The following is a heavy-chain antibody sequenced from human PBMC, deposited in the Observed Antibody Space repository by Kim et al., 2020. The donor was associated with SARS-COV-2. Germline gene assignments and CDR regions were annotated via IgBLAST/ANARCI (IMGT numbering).Heavy chain of an antibody. CDR1: GDSISSSSYY. D-gene: IGHD1-26*01. CDR2: IYYSGST. Sequence: SETLSLTCTVSGDSISSSSYYWGWIRQPPGKGLEWIGSIYYSGSTYYNPSLKSRVTISVDTSKNQFSLKLSSVTAADTAVYYCASHSGSFTYYYYGMDVWGQGTTVTVSS. V-gene: IGHV4-39*01. CDR3: ASHSGSFTYYYYGMDV. J-gene: IGHJ6*02.